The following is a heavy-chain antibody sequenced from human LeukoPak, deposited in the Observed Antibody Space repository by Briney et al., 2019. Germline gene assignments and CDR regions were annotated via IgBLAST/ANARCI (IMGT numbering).Heavy chain of an antibody. CDR2: INTNSGGT. Sequence: ASVKVSCKASGYTFTGYYMHWVRQAPGQGLEWMGWINTNSGGTNYAQKFQGRVTMTRDTSISTAYMELSRLRSDDTAVYYCASDQVEASEGIAVAGTEYWGQGTLVTVSS. D-gene: IGHD6-19*01. CDR1: GYTFTGYY. V-gene: IGHV1-2*02. J-gene: IGHJ4*02. CDR3: ASDQVEASEGIAVAGTEY.